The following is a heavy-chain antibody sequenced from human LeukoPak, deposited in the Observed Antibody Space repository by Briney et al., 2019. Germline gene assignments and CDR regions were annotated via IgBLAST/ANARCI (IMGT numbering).Heavy chain of an antibody. J-gene: IGHJ3*02. D-gene: IGHD3-22*01. CDR2: ISRSGSTI. CDR3: ARDPEGSYYDSSGIAFDI. Sequence: GGSLGVSCAASGFTFSDYYMSWIRQAPGKGLERVSYISRSGSTIYYADSVKGRFTISRDNAKNSLYLQMNSLRAEDTAVYYCARDPEGSYYDSSGIAFDIWGQGTVVAVSS. CDR1: GFTFSDYY. V-gene: IGHV3-11*01.